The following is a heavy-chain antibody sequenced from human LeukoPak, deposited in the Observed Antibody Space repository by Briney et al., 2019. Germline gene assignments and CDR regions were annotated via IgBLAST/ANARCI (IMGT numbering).Heavy chain of an antibody. CDR2: IYYRGST. CDR3: ARQQIYDYNRRDFYAVGNFDY. J-gene: IGHJ4*02. V-gene: IGHV4-39*01. Sequence: SETLSLTCTVSGGSISSNNHYWGWIRQPPGKGLEWTGSIYYRGSTYYNPSLKSRVTVSVDTSKSQFTLRLSSVTAADTAVYCCARQQIYDYNRRDFYAVGNFDYWGQGILVTVSS. CDR1: GGSISSNNHY. D-gene: IGHD1-14*01.